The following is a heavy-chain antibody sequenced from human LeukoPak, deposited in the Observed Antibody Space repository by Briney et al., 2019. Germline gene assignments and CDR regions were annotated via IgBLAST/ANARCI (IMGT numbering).Heavy chain of an antibody. CDR3: AGWFGELLSLFAY. CDR1: GYSISRGYY. CDR2: IYHTGNT. J-gene: IGHJ4*02. Sequence: PSETLSLTCGVSGYSISRGYYRGWIRQPPGKGLEWIGSIYHTGNTYYNPSLKSRVTISVDTSKNQFSLKVRSVTAADTAVYYCAGWFGELLSLFAYWGQGTLVTVSS. V-gene: IGHV4-38-2*01. D-gene: IGHD3-10*01.